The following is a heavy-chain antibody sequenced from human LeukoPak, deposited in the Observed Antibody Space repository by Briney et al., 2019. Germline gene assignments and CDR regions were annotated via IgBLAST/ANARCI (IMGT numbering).Heavy chain of an antibody. CDR3: ARRGGSLNYFDH. D-gene: IGHD1-26*01. CDR2: IFPGDSDT. J-gene: IGHJ4*02. CDR1: GYSFTSYW. V-gene: IGHV5-51*01. Sequence: GESLKISCKGSGYSFTSYWIGWVRQMPGRGLEWMGIIFPGDSDTRYNPSFQGQVAISADKSISTAYLQWSSLKASDTAMYFCARRGGSLNYFDHWGQGTLVTVSS.